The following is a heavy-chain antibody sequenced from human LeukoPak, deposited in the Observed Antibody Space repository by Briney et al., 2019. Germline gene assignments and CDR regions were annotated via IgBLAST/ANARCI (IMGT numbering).Heavy chain of an antibody. J-gene: IGHJ4*02. V-gene: IGHV3-30-3*01. CDR2: ISYDGSNE. CDR1: GFTFSSYA. CDR3: ARESAWDYVWGSYRHFDY. Sequence: GGSLRLSCAASGFTFSSYAMHWVRQAPGKGLEWVAVISYDGSNEYYADSVKGRFTISRDNSKNTLYLQMNSLRAEDTAVYYCARESAWDYVWGSYRHFDYWGQGTLVTVSS. D-gene: IGHD3-16*02.